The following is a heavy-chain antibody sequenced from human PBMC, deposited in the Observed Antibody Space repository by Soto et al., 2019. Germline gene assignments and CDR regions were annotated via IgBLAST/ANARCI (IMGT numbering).Heavy chain of an antibody. CDR1: GDTFNFYT. J-gene: IGHJ1*01. Sequence: SVKVSCKASGDTFNFYTINWVRQAPGLGLEWMGRFNPILSFSNSALKFQGRFNTSRDDSTNTLFLQMNSLKTEDTAVYYCTTDRGEYNGRWSFPPHWGQGTLVTVSS. V-gene: IGHV1-69*16. CDR3: TTDRGEYNGRWSFPPH. CDR2: FNPILSFS. D-gene: IGHD6-19*01.